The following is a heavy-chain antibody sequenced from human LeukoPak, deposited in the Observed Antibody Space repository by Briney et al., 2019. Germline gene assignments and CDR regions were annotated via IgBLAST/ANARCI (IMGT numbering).Heavy chain of an antibody. CDR1: GGSISSGGYS. CDR3: ARASTYYYDSSGYYFDY. V-gene: IGHV4-30-2*01. J-gene: IGHJ4*02. D-gene: IGHD3-22*01. Sequence: SETLSLTCTVSGGSISSGGYSWSWIRQPPGKGLEWIGYIYHSGSTYYNPSLKSRVTISVDRSKNQFSLKLSSVTAADTAVYYCARASTYYYDSSGYYFDYWGQGTLVTASS. CDR2: IYHSGST.